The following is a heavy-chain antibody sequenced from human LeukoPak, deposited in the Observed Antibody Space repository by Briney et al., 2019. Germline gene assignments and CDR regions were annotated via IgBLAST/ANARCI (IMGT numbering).Heavy chain of an antibody. CDR1: GFTFDDYA. J-gene: IGHJ4*02. D-gene: IGHD6-6*01. CDR2: ISWNSGSI. Sequence: SLRLSCAASGFTFDDYAMHWVRQPPGKGLEWVSGISWNSGSIGYADSVKGRFTISRDNAKNSLYLQMNSLRAEDMALYYCTKALTDGSSSYFDNWGQGTLVTVSS. CDR3: TKALTDGSSSYFDN. V-gene: IGHV3-9*03.